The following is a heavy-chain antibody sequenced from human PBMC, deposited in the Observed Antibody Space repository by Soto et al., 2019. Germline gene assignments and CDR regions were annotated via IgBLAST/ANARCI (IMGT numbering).Heavy chain of an antibody. CDR2: INSDGSST. J-gene: IGHJ6*03. D-gene: IGHD3-3*01. CDR3: ARANFWSGYPSYYYYYMDV. V-gene: IGHV3-74*01. Sequence: GESLKISCAASGFTFSSYWMHWVRQAPGKGLVWVSRINSDGSSTSYADSVKGRFTISRDNAKNTLYLQMNSLRAEDTAVYYCARANFWSGYPSYYYYYMDVWGKGTTVTVSS. CDR1: GFTFSSYW.